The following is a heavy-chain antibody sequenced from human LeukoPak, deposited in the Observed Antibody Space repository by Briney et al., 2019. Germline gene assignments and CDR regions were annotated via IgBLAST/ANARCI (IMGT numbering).Heavy chain of an antibody. CDR1: GYTFTSYD. V-gene: IGHV1-8*03. D-gene: IGHD3-3*01. J-gene: IGHJ5*02. CDR3: TVLEWGNNWFDP. Sequence: GASVKVSCKASGYTFTSYDINWVRQATGQGLEWMGWMNPNSGNTGYAQKFQGRVTITRNTSISTAYMELSSLRSEDTAVYYCTVLEWGNNWFDPWGQGTPVTVSS. CDR2: MNPNSGNT.